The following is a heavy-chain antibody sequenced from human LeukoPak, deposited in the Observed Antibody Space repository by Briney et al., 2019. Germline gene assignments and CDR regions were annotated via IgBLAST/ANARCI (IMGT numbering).Heavy chain of an antibody. CDR1: GGTFSSYA. D-gene: IGHD3-10*01. CDR2: IIPIFGTA. Sequence: ASVKVSCKASGGTFSSYAISWVRQAPGQGLEWMGGIIPIFGTANYAQKFQGRVTMTRNTSISTAYMELSSLRSEDTAVYYCAIGSMVRGVFDYWGQGTLVTVSS. CDR3: AIGSMVRGVFDY. V-gene: IGHV1-69*05. J-gene: IGHJ4*02.